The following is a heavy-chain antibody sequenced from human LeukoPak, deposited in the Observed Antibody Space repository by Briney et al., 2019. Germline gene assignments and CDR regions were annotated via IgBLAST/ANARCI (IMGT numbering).Heavy chain of an antibody. D-gene: IGHD7-27*01. Sequence: EASVKVSCKVSGYTFTDYYMHWVQQAPGKGLEWMGLVDPEDGETIYAEKFQGRVTITADTSTDTAYMELSSLRSEDTAVYYCAPANGGVSDYWGQGTLVTVSS. V-gene: IGHV1-69-2*01. CDR1: GYTFTDYY. J-gene: IGHJ4*02. CDR3: APANGGVSDY. CDR2: VDPEDGET.